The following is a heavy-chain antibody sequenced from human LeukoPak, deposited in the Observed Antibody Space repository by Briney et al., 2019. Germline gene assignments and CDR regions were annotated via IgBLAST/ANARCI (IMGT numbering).Heavy chain of an antibody. J-gene: IGHJ1*01. Sequence: PSETLSLTCAVYGGSFSGYYWSWISQPPGKGLEWIGEINHSGSANYNPSLKSRVTISVDTSKTQFSLKLSSVTAADTAVYYCARGAHVLRYFDWSAGVTEYFQHWGQGTLVTVSS. V-gene: IGHV4-34*01. CDR2: INHSGSA. CDR3: ARGAHVLRYFDWSAGVTEYFQH. D-gene: IGHD3-9*01. CDR1: GGSFSGYY.